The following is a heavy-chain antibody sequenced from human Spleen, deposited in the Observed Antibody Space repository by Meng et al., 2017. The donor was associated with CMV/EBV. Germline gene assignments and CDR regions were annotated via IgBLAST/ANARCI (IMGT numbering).Heavy chain of an antibody. CDR1: GYTFTGYY. D-gene: IGHD3-22*01. CDR3: ARDGRDYYDSSGSNWFDP. Sequence: QGRLGQSGTELKKPGASVKVSCKASGYTFTGYYMHWVRQAPGQGLEWMGWINPIFGTANYAQKFQGRVTITADESTSTAYMELSSLRSEDTAVYYCARDGRDYYDSSGSNWFDPWGQGTLVTVSS. V-gene: IGHV1-69*01. CDR2: INPIFGTA. J-gene: IGHJ5*02.